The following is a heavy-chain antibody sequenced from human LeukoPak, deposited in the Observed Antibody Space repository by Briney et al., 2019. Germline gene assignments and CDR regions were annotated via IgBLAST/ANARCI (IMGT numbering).Heavy chain of an antibody. J-gene: IGHJ5*02. D-gene: IGHD2-15*01. Sequence: GASLKISCKGSGYSFTSYWIGWVRQMPGKGLEWMGIIYPGDSDTRYSPSFQSQVTISADKSISTAYLQWSSLKASDTAMYYCARFYDCSGGSCYGLGWFDPWGQGTLVTVSS. CDR3: ARFYDCSGGSCYGLGWFDP. CDR2: IYPGDSDT. CDR1: GYSFTSYW. V-gene: IGHV5-51*01.